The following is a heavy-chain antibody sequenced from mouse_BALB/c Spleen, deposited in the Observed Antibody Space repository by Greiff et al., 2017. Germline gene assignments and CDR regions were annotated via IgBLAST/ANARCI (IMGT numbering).Heavy chain of an antibody. CDR2: INPSNGRT. J-gene: IGHJ3*01. D-gene: IGHD2-4*01. Sequence: QVQLQQPGAELVKPGASVKLSCKASGYTFTSYWMHWVKQRPGQGLEWIGEINPSNGRTNYNEKFKSKATLTVDKSSSTAYMQLSSLTSEDSAVYYCARGGDYDRFAYWGQGTLVTVSA. CDR3: ARGGDYDRFAY. CDR1: GYTFTSYW. V-gene: IGHV1S81*02.